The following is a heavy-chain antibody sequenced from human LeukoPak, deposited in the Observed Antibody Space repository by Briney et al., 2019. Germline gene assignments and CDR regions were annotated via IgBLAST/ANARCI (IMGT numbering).Heavy chain of an antibody. D-gene: IGHD3-16*01. CDR2: ISSSGSTI. CDR1: GFTFSSYW. V-gene: IGHV3-11*01. Sequence: PGGSLRLSCATSGFTFSSYWMSWIRQAPGKGLEWVSYISSSGSTIYYADSVKGRFTISRDNAKNSLYLQMNSLRAEDTAVYYCARDSRAYDTFDPWGQGTLVTVSS. CDR3: ARDSRAYDTFDP. J-gene: IGHJ5*02.